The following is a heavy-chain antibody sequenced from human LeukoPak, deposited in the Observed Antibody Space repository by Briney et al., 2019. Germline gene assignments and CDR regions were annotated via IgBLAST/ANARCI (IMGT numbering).Heavy chain of an antibody. J-gene: IGHJ3*02. V-gene: IGHV3-9*01. CDR3: ARASSGYYFGGAFDI. CDR2: ISWNSGSI. Sequence: GGSLRLSCAASGFTFDDCAMHWVRRAPGKGREWVSGISWNSGSIGYADSVKGRFTISRDNAKNSLYLQMNSLRAEDTAVYYCARASSGYYFGGAFDIWGQGTMVTVSS. D-gene: IGHD3-22*01. CDR1: GFTFDDCA.